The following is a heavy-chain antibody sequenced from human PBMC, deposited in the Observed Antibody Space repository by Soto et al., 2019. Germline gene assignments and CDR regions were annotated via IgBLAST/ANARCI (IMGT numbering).Heavy chain of an antibody. CDR2: IYTSGST. CDR1: GDSMTKYY. CDR3: ARTVGAAYYFDF. J-gene: IGHJ4*02. V-gene: IGHV4-4*07. Sequence: QVQLQESGPGLVKPSETLSLTCTVSGDSMTKYYWSWIRQPAGKGLEWIGRIYTSGSTNYNPSLKGRVTMSIDTSNNHFSLKLKSVNAADTAVYYCARTVGAAYYFDFWGQGALVTVSS. D-gene: IGHD1-26*01.